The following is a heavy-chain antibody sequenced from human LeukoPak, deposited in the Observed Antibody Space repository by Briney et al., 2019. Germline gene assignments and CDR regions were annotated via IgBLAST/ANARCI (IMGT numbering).Heavy chain of an antibody. CDR1: GYTFTSYG. D-gene: IGHD6-6*01. J-gene: IGHJ6*02. CDR3: ARLDEYSSSSRYYGMDV. Sequence: ASVKVSCKASGYTFTSYGISWVRQAPGQGLEWMGWISAYNGNTNYAQKVQGRVTMTTDTSTSTAYMELRSLRSDDTAVYYCARLDEYSSSSRYYGMDVWGQGTTVTVSS. CDR2: ISAYNGNT. V-gene: IGHV1-18*01.